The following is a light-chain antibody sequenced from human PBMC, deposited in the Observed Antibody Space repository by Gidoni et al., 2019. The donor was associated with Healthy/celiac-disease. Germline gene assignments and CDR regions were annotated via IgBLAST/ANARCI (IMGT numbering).Light chain of an antibody. CDR2: QDS. V-gene: IGLV3-1*01. CDR1: KLGDKY. J-gene: IGLJ2*01. CDR3: QAWDSSTAELSAGMSFLQPTSRSS. Sequence: SYELTQPPSVSVSPGQTASITCSGDKLGDKYACWYQQKPGQSPVLVIYQDSKRPSGIPERFSGSNSGNTATLTISGTQAMDEADYYCQAWDSSTAELSAGMSFLQPTSRSSFGGGTKLTVL.